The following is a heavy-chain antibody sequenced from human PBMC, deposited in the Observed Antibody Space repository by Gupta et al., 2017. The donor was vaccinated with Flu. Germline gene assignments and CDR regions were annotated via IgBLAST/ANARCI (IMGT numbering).Heavy chain of an antibody. CDR3: AKGYDILTGYQDYYFDY. J-gene: IGHJ4*02. CDR1: GFTFDDYA. V-gene: IGHV3-9*01. CDR2: ISWNSGSI. D-gene: IGHD3-9*01. Sequence: EVQLVESGGGLVQPGRSLRLSCAASGFTFDDYAMHWVRQAPGKGLEWVSGISWNSGSIGYADSVKGRFTISRDNAKNSLYLQMNSLRAEDTALYYCAKGYDILTGYQDYYFDYWGQGTLVTVSS.